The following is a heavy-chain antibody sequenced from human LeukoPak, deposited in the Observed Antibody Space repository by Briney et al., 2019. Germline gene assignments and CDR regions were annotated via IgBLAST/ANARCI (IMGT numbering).Heavy chain of an antibody. CDR2: IYTGGST. J-gene: IGHJ4*02. CDR1: GFTLGTYA. V-gene: IGHV3-53*01. D-gene: IGHD6-13*01. Sequence: GGSLRLSCAASGFTLGTYAMNWVRQAPGKGLEWVSIIYTGGSTYYADSVKGRFIISRDNSQNTLYLQMHSLRAEDTAVYYCARGIVAAGATYDYWGQGTLVTVSS. CDR3: ARGIVAAGATYDY.